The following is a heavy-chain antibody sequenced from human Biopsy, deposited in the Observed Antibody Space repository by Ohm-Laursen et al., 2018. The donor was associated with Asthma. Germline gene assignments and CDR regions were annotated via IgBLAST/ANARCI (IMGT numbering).Heavy chain of an antibody. J-gene: IGHJ6*02. CDR3: ARCQVGYSSGWSLLLKKIYYSGMDV. V-gene: IGHV1-69*13. CDR1: GGTFSNFA. D-gene: IGHD6-19*01. CDR2: IMTVFGTT. Sequence: GASVKVSCKAPGGTFSNFAISWVRQAPGQGLEWLGGIMTVFGTTNYAPKFQGRVTITADESTSTAYMEVTSLRSGDTAIYYCARCQVGYSSGWSLLLKKIYYSGMDVWGQGTAVTVSS.